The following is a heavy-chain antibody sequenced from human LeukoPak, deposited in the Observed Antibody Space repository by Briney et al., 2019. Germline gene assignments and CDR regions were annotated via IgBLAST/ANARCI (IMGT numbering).Heavy chain of an antibody. D-gene: IGHD6-19*01. Sequence: SQTLTLTCAISGDSVSSNSAAWNWIRQSPSRGLEWLGRTYYRSKWYNDYAVSVKSRITVNPNTSKNQFSLQLNSVTPEDTAVYYCASARGNIAVAGPFDYWGQGTLVTVSS. J-gene: IGHJ4*02. V-gene: IGHV6-1*01. CDR2: TYYRSKWYN. CDR3: ASARGNIAVAGPFDY. CDR1: GDSVSSNSAA.